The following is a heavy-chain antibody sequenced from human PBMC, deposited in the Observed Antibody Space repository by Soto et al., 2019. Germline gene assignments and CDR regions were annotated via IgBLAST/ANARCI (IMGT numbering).Heavy chain of an antibody. V-gene: IGHV3-74*01. CDR3: ASTVVTGY. CDR1: GFTFSRDW. J-gene: IGHJ4*02. CDR2: INSDGSST. D-gene: IGHD2-15*01. Sequence: EVQLVESGGGLVQPGGSLRLSCAASGFTFSRDWMHWVRQAPGKGLVWVSRINSDGSSTNYADSVKGRFIISRDNAKNTLYLQMNSLSAEDTAVYYCASTVVTGYWGQETPVTVSS.